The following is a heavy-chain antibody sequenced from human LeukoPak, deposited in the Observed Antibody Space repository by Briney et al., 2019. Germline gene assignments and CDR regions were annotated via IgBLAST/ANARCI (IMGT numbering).Heavy chain of an antibody. V-gene: IGHV4-34*01. D-gene: IGHD6-19*01. CDR1: GGLLSDCY. CDR2: INHRGST. CDR3: PPYSRRCEI. J-gene: IGHJ3*02. Sequence: SETLSLTCAVYGGLLSDCYCTGLRQPPGKGLEWIGEINHRGSTHYNPSLKSRVTISVDTSKKQFSLKLSSVTAADTAVYYCPPYSRRCEIWGQGTVVTVSS.